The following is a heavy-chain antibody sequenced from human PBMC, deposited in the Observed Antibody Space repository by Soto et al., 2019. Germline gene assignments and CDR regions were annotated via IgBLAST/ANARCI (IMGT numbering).Heavy chain of an antibody. J-gene: IGHJ3*02. CDR2: MPHSGRA. CDR1: GGSFSSTYFF. Sequence: TLSLTCTVSGGSFSSTYFFWGWIRQPPGKGLEWIGSMPHSGRAYYNPSLRSRVTIAVDTSKNQFSLELNSATAADTAVYYCARQEGNGLWAFDMWGQGTMVTVSS. D-gene: IGHD2-8*01. CDR3: ARQEGNGLWAFDM. V-gene: IGHV4-39*01.